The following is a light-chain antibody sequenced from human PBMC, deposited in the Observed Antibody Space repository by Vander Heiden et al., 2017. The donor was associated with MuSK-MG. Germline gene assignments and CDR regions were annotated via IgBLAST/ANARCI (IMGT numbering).Light chain of an antibody. CDR2: GAS. CDR1: QSVSSN. Sequence: EIVLTQSPATLSVSPGDTATLSCRASQSVSSNLAWYQQRPGEAPRLLIYGASSRATRLPARFSGSGYGTEFALTISSLQSEDFAVYYCQQDNSGPSWTFGQWTKLEIK. CDR3: QQDNSGPSWT. J-gene: IGKJ2*02. V-gene: IGKV3-15*01.